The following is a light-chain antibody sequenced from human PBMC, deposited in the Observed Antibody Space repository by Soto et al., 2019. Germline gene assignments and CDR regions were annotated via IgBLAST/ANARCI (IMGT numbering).Light chain of an antibody. CDR1: QSVISSY. CDR2: GAS. Sequence: EIVLTQSPGTLSLSPGERATLSCRASQSVISSYLAWYQQKSGQAPRLFIYGASNRATGIPDRFSGSGSGTDFTLTISRLDPQDSAVYYCQQSGSSSWTFGQGTKVDIK. CDR3: QQSGSSSWT. V-gene: IGKV3-20*01. J-gene: IGKJ1*01.